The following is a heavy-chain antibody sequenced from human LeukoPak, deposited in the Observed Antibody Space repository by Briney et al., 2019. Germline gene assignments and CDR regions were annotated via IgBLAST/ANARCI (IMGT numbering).Heavy chain of an antibody. J-gene: IGHJ6*02. CDR3: ARVYYGSGSPRFDV. V-gene: IGHV4-4*02. CDR2: IYHSEST. Sequence: PSGTLSLTCAVSGGSVSSSNWWSWVRPPPEKGLEWIGEIYHSESTNYNPSPSLKSRVTISIDKSKNQFFLRLSSVTAADTAVYYCARVYYGSGSPRFDVWGQGTTVTVSS. D-gene: IGHD3-10*01. CDR1: GGSVSSSNW.